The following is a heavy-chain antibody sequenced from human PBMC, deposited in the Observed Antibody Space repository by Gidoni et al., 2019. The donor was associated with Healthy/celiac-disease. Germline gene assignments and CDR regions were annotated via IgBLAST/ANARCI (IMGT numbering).Heavy chain of an antibody. CDR3: ARGIRAAGAIDY. CDR2: IGTAGDT. J-gene: IGHJ4*02. D-gene: IGHD6-13*01. Sequence: EVQPAASGGGLVQPAGSLRLSCAASGFTFSSYHMHSVRQATAKGLEWVSAIGTAGDTYYPGSVKGRFTISRENAKNSLYLQMNSLRAGDTAVYYCARGIRAAGAIDYWGQGTLVTVSS. V-gene: IGHV3-13*04. CDR1: GFTFSSYH.